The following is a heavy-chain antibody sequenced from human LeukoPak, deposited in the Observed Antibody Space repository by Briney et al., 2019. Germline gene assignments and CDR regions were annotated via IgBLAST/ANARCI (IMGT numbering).Heavy chain of an antibody. J-gene: IGHJ4*02. Sequence: GGSLRLSCAASGFTFGDYAMHWVRQVPGKGLEWVSGISYNSASIDYADSMKGRFNISRDNARNSLDLQMTGLGPEDTALYYCVKGAYWRNLVYYYYLDFWGQGSLVTVSS. CDR2: ISYNSASI. V-gene: IGHV3-9*01. CDR3: VKGAYWRNLVYYYYLDF. CDR1: GFTFGDYA. D-gene: IGHD2-21*01.